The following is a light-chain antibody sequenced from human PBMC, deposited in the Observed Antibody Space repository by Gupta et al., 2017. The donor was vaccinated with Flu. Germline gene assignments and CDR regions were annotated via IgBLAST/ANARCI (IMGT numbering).Light chain of an antibody. Sequence: DIQMTQSPSSVSASVGDRVTITCRASQGISNWLAWYQQKPGTAPKLLIYAASRVRSGVPSRFSGGGSGTDFTLTIRSRQPEDFATYYCQHANSFPVTFGQGTQVDIK. J-gene: IGKJ5*01. V-gene: IGKV1-12*01. CDR3: QHANSFPVT. CDR1: QGISNW. CDR2: AAS.